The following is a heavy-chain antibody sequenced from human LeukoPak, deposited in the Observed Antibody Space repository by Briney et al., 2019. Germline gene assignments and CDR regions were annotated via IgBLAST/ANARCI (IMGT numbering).Heavy chain of an antibody. CDR3: ARRVAGSGTSYFDR. D-gene: IGHD3-10*01. CDR1: GDSIDSGGYS. CDR2: IHQSGTT. Sequence: SETLSLTCTISGDSIDSGGYSWSWIRQPPGKGLEWIGYIHQSGTTYLNPSFSRRVTMSKDSSKNQFSLSLRSVTAADTAVYYCARRVAGSGTSYFDRWGLGTPVTVSS. V-gene: IGHV4-30-2*01. J-gene: IGHJ4*02.